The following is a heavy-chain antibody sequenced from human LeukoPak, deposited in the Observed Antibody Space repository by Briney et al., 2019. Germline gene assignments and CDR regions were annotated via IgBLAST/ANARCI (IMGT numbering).Heavy chain of an antibody. J-gene: IGHJ4*02. CDR3: ARHDVLRYFDY. CDR1: GGSISSRPYY. CDR2: ISYSGTT. D-gene: IGHD3-9*01. V-gene: IGHV4-39*01. Sequence: PSETLSLTCTVSGGSISSRPYYWGWVRQPPGKGLEWIGTISYSGTTYYNPSLKSRVTISVDTSKNQFSLKLTSVTAADTAVYYCARHDVLRYFDYWGQGTLVTVSS.